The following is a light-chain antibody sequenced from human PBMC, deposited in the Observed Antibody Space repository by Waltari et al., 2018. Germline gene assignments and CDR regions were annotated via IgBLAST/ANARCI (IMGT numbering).Light chain of an antibody. V-gene: IGKV1-9*01. CDR3: QQVKSFPLT. CDR2: GAS. Sequence: DIQLTQSPSFLSASVGNRVTITCRDSQDISTPLTWYQQKPEKVPDILIYGASNIQSGVPSRFSGSGSGTEFTLAISSLQPEDFATYSCQQVKSFPLTFGGGTKVEVK. J-gene: IGKJ4*01. CDR1: QDISTP.